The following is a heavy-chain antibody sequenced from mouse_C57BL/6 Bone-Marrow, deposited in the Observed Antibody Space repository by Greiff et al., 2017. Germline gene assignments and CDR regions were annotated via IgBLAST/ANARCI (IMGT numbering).Heavy chain of an antibody. CDR2: IYPRSGNT. CDR1: GYTFTSYG. J-gene: IGHJ3*01. CDR3: AGERSESLLLRRGFAY. Sequence: VQLQQSGAELARPGASVKLSCKASGYTFTSYGISWVKQSTGQGLEWIGEIYPRSGNTYYNEKFKGKATLTADKSSSTAYMELRSLTSEDAAVYFCAGERSESLLLRRGFAYWGQGTLVTVSA. V-gene: IGHV1-81*01. D-gene: IGHD1-1*01.